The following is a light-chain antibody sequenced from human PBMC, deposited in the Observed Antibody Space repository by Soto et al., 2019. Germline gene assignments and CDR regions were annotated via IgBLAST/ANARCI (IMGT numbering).Light chain of an antibody. CDR1: ETINNW. J-gene: IGKJ1*01. CDR2: DAT. CDR3: QQYHDYST. V-gene: IGKV1-5*01. Sequence: DIQMTQSPSTLSASVGDRVTITCRASETINNWLAWYQQKPGKAPKILTYDATSLESGVPPRFSGSRSGTEFTLTITSLQPDDFATYYCQQYHDYSTFGQGTNVEVK.